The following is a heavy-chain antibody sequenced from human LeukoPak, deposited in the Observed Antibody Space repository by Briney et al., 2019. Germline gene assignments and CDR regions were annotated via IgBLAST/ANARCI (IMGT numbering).Heavy chain of an antibody. CDR3: AKDYRYCSSTSCLNYFDY. J-gene: IGHJ4*02. CDR2: ISGSGGST. D-gene: IGHD2-2*01. V-gene: IGHV3-23*01. Sequence: GGSLRLSCAASGFTFSSYAMSWVRQAPGKGLEWVSAISGSGGSTYYADSVKGRFAISRDNSKNTLYLQMNSLRAEDMAVYYCAKDYRYCSSTSCLNYFDYWGQGTLVTVSS. CDR1: GFTFSSYA.